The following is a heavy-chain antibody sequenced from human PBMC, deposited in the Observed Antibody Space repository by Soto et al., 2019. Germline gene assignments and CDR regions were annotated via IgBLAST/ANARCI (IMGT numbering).Heavy chain of an antibody. V-gene: IGHV3-23*01. J-gene: IGHJ4*02. CDR3: AKDRAITGYSSSWYRMLPPIFDY. CDR2: ISGSGGST. Sequence: PGGSLRLSCAASGFTFSSYAMGWVRQAPGKXLEWVSAISGSGGSTYYADSVKGRFTISRDNSKNTLYLQMNSLRAEDTAVYYCAKDRAITGYSSSWYRMLPPIFDYWGQGTLVTVSS. D-gene: IGHD6-13*01. CDR1: GFTFSSYA.